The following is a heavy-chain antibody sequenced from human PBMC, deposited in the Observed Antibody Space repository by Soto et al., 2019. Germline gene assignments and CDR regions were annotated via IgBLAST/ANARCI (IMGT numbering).Heavy chain of an antibody. D-gene: IGHD3-3*01. CDR3: TRTTPYDFWRGNYTGWFDP. CDR2: ISSNSAYI. Sequence: AGGSLRLSCAASGFTFRSFTMNWVRQAPGKGLEWVSTISSNSAYIYYTDALRGRFTISRDNAKNTLYLQMTSLKTEDTAVYFCTRTTPYDFWRGNYTGWFDPWGQGTLVTVSS. V-gene: IGHV3-21*03. J-gene: IGHJ5*02. CDR1: GFTFRSFT.